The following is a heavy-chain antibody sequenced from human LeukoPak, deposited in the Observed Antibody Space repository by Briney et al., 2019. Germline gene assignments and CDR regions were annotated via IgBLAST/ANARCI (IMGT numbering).Heavy chain of an antibody. V-gene: IGHV3-23*01. D-gene: IGHD2-2*02. Sequence: GGSLRLSCAASGFTFSSYAMSWVRQAPGKGLEWVSAISGSGGSTYYADSVKGRFTISRDNSKNTLYLQMNSLRAEDTAVYYCGKDTRYCSSTSCYIPHWGQGTLVTVSS. J-gene: IGHJ4*02. CDR1: GFTFSSYA. CDR3: GKDTRYCSSTSCYIPH. CDR2: ISGSGGST.